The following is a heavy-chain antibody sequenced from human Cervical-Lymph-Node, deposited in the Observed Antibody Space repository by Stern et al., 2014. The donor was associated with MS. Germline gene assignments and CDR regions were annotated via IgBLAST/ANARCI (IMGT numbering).Heavy chain of an antibody. D-gene: IGHD3/OR15-3a*01. CDR2: MDTNTGSP. J-gene: IGHJ4*02. CDR1: GYTFTTYP. Sequence: VQLVESVSEVMKPGASVKVSCKASGYTFTTYPINWVRQAPGQGLEWLGWMDTNTGSPTYAQAFTGQYVFSLDTPVSTAFLHISGLKAEDTAVYYCAILQGTGSDSWGQGTLVTVSS. CDR3: AILQGTGSDS. V-gene: IGHV7-4-1*02.